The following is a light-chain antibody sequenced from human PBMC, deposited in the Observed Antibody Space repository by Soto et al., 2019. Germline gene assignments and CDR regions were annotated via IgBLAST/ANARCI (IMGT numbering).Light chain of an antibody. CDR3: QQRSNWPPWT. V-gene: IGKV3-11*01. CDR2: DAS. J-gene: IGKJ1*01. CDR1: QSVSSY. Sequence: EIVLTQSPATLSLSPGERATLSCRASQSVSSYLAWYQQKPGQAPRLLIYDASNRATGIPAGFSGSGSGTDFTLTISSPEPEDFAVYYCQQRSNWPPWTLGQGTKVDTK.